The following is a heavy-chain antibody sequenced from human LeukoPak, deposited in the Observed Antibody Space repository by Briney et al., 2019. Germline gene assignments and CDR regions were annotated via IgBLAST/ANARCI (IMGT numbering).Heavy chain of an antibody. CDR3: AKDFPHYYESSHGMDA. J-gene: IGHJ6*02. D-gene: IGHD3-22*01. CDR1: GFSFGGYE. V-gene: IGHV3-48*03. CDR2: ISTTGSTV. Sequence: GGSLRLSCAASGFSFGGYEMNWVRQAPGKGLEWVSYISTTGSTVYYADSVEGRFTISRDNAKNLLYLQMNSLRAEDAAVYNCAKDFPHYYESSHGMDAWGQGTTVTVSS.